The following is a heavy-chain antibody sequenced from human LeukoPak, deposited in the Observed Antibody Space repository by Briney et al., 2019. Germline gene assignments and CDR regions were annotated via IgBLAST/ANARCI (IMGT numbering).Heavy chain of an antibody. CDR3: TRVGHIDEGIDY. CDR2: IKQDGSKK. D-gene: IGHD3-9*01. Sequence: GGSLRLSCVASGFAFSSYWMTWVRQAPGKGREWVANIKQDGSKKSYVDSVKGRFTISRDNAKNSLYLQMNSLRAEDTAIYYCTRVGHIDEGIDYWGQGTLVTVSS. J-gene: IGHJ4*02. CDR1: GFAFSSYW. V-gene: IGHV3-7*04.